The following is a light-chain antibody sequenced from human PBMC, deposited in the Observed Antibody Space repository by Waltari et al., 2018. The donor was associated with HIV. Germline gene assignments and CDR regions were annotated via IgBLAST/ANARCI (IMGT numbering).Light chain of an antibody. J-gene: IGLJ2*01. CDR1: SSDVGSYNF. Sequence: QSALTQPAPVPGSPGQSITISCTGTSSDVGSYNFVSWYQQHPGNAPKLIIYEGDKRPSGVSYRFSGSKSGSTASLTISGLQAEDEADYYCCSYAGSSTYVVFGGGTQLTVL. V-gene: IGLV2-23*01. CDR3: CSYAGSSTYVV. CDR2: EGD.